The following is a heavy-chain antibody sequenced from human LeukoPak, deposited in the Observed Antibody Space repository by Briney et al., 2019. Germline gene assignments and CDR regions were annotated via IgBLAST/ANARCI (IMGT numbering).Heavy chain of an antibody. V-gene: IGHV3-23*01. CDR1: GFTFSTYA. D-gene: IGHD2-2*01. CDR3: AKESCSSRCNFDY. CDR2: ITDSGGHT. J-gene: IGHJ4*02. Sequence: GGSLRLSCAASGFTFSTYAMSWVRQAPGKGLEWVSAITDSGGHTYYADSVKGRFTISRDNSKNTLYLQMNSLRAEDTAVYYCAKESCSSRCNFDYWGQGTLVTASS.